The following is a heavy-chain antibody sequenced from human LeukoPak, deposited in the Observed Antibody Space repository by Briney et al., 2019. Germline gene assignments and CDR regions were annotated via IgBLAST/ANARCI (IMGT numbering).Heavy chain of an antibody. CDR2: IYYTGNT. CDR3: ARAGLNGYGASYYFDY. CDR1: GGSINSYY. V-gene: IGHV4-59*08. Sequence: PSETLSLTCSVSGGSINSYYWSWIRQPPGKGLEWIGYIYYTGNTNYNPSLKSRVTISVDTSKNQFSLRLTSLTAADTAVYYCARAGLNGYGASYYFDYWGQGTLVTVSS. D-gene: IGHD4-17*01. J-gene: IGHJ4*02.